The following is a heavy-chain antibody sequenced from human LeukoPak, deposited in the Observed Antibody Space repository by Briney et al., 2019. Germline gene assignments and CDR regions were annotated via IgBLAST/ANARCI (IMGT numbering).Heavy chain of an antibody. CDR3: ARAQFYYYGMDV. Sequence: SETLSLTCTVSGGSISSYYWSWIRQPPGKGLEWIGYIYYSGSTNYNPSLKSRVTISVDTTKNQFSLKLSSVTAADTAVYYCARAQFYYYGMDVWGQGTTVTVSS. CDR1: GGSISSYY. CDR2: IYYSGST. V-gene: IGHV4-59*01. J-gene: IGHJ6*02. D-gene: IGHD5-24*01.